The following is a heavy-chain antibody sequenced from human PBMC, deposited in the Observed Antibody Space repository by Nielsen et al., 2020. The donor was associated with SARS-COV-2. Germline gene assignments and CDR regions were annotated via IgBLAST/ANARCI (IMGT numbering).Heavy chain of an antibody. D-gene: IGHD1-26*01. CDR1: GFTFSSYG. CDR2: IWYDGSNK. J-gene: IGHJ6*02. V-gene: IGHV3-33*01. CDR3: ARDRIVGASVGMDV. Sequence: GESLRLSCAASGFTFSSYGMHWVRQAPGKGLEWVAVIWYDGSNKYYADSVKGRFTISRDNSKNTLYLQMNSLRAEDTAVYYCARDRIVGASVGMDVWGQGTTVTVSS.